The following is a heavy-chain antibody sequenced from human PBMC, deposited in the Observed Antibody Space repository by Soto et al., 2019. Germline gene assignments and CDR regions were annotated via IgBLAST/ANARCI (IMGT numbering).Heavy chain of an antibody. Sequence: EVDLVESGGGLPKPGGALRLSCTDSGFTFSSHTMNWVRQAPGKGLELVSSSTATGSDIYYGDSVIGRFTISRDNAKNSLYLQLNNLRVEDTAVYYCARGYAVFRVPVAIRVGYFDHWGQGTVVTVSS. CDR1: GFTFSSHT. CDR2: STATGSDI. J-gene: IGHJ4*02. V-gene: IGHV3-21*01. D-gene: IGHD3-16*01. CDR3: ARGYAVFRVPVAIRVGYFDH.